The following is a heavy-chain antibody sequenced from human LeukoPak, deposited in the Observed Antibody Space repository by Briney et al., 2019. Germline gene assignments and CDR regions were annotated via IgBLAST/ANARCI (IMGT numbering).Heavy chain of an antibody. CDR1: GGSFSGYY. V-gene: IGHV4-34*01. Sequence: SETLSLTCAVYGGSFSGYYWSWIRQPPGKGLEWIGEVNHSGSTNYNPSLKSRVTISVDTSKNQFSLKLSSVTAADTAVYYCARGRGRFDPWGQGTLVTVSS. J-gene: IGHJ5*02. CDR2: VNHSGST. D-gene: IGHD3-16*01. CDR3: ARGRGRFDP.